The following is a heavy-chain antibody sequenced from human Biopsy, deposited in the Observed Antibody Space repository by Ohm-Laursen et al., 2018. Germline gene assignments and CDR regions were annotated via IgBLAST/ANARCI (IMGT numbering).Heavy chain of an antibody. CDR3: ARDRMTDVFGGPTRTDVFDS. CDR2: VHPNSGAT. CDR1: GYTFNDYF. D-gene: IGHD3-10*01. J-gene: IGHJ4*02. V-gene: IGHV1-2*02. Sequence: SVKVSCKVSGYTFNDYFIHWVRQSPGQGLEWMGWVHPNSGATNSAEKFRGRVTLTRDTSIGAVYIELRRLKSDDAAVYYCARDRMTDVFGGPTRTDVFDSWGQGTPVTVSS.